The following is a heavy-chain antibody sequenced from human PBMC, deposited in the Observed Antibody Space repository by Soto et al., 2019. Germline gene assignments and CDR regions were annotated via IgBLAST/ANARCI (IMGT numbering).Heavy chain of an antibody. CDR2: ISYDGSNK. CDR1: GFTFSSYA. Sequence: ESGGGVVQPGRSLRLSCAASGFTFSSYAMHWVRQAPGKGLEWVAVISYDGSNKYYADSVKGRFTISRDNSKNTLYLQMNSLRAEDTAVYYCARADYWGQGTLVTVSS. J-gene: IGHJ4*02. V-gene: IGHV3-30-3*01. CDR3: ARADY.